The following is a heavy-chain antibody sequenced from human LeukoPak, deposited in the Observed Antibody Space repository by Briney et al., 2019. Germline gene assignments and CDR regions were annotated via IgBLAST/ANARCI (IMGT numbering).Heavy chain of an antibody. D-gene: IGHD5-18*01. CDR1: GFTFSDYY. CDR2: ISGSGNTI. Sequence: KPGGSLRLSCAASGFTFSDYYMSWIRQAPGKGLEWVSYISGSGNTIYYADSVKGRFTISRDNAKNSVYLHMNRLRADDTAVYYCATDVGQLWSPDNWGQGTLVTVSS. CDR3: ATDVGQLWSPDN. V-gene: IGHV3-11*01. J-gene: IGHJ4*02.